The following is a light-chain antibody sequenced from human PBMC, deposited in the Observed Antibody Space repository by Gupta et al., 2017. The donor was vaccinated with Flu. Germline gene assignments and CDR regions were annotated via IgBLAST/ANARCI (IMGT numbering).Light chain of an antibody. CDR3: QQSYSTPR. CDR1: QSISSY. CDR2: AAS. Sequence: IQMPQSPSSLSASVGDRVTITCRASQSISSYLNWYQQKPGKAPKLLIYAASSLQSGVPSRFSGSGSGTDFTLTISSLQPEDFATYYCQQSYSTPRFGQGTKLEIK. J-gene: IGKJ2*01. V-gene: IGKV1-39*01.